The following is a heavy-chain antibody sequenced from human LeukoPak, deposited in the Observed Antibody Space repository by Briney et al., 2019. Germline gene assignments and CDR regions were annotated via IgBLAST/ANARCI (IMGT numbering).Heavy chain of an antibody. D-gene: IGHD4-11*01. CDR3: ARVWGMTTHPRYNWFDP. V-gene: IGHV4-30-2*01. J-gene: IGHJ5*02. CDR1: GGSISSGGYS. CDR2: IYHSGST. Sequence: PSQTLSLTCAVSGGSISSGGYSWSWIRQPPGKGLEWIGYIYHSGSTYYNPSLKSRVTISVDTSKNQFSLKLSSVTAADTAVYYCARVWGMTTHPRYNWFDPWGQGTLVTVSS.